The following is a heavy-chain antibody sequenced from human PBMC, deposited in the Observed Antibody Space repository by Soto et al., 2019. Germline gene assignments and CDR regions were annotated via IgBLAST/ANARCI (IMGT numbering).Heavy chain of an antibody. J-gene: IGHJ4*02. CDR3: AYGSSSARIDY. V-gene: IGHV4-39*01. CDR1: GDSMRGYHFY. D-gene: IGHD6-25*01. Sequence: PSETLSLTCSVSGDSMRGYHFYWGWIRQAPGKGLEWTGSAYFSGGNTYYSPSLKSRVSISVDTSKNEFSLRLTSLTAADTAVYFCAYGSSSARIDYWGQGTLVTVSS. CDR2: AYFSGGNT.